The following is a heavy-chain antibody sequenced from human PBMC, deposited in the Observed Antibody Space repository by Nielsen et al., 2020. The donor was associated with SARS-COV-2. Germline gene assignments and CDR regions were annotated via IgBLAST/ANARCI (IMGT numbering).Heavy chain of an antibody. Sequence: VRQAPGKGLEWVSGISWNSGSIGYADSVKGRFTISRDNSKNTLYLQMNSLRAEDAAVYYCAKVLFTCGQGTLVTVSS. CDR3: AKVLFT. CDR2: ISWNSGSI. J-gene: IGHJ5*02. V-gene: IGHV3-9*01.